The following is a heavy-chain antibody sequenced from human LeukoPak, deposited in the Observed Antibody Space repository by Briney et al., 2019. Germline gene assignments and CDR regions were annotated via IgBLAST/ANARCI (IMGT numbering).Heavy chain of an antibody. V-gene: IGHV3-21*01. J-gene: IGHJ4*02. CDR1: GFTFSSFT. CDR2: ISSSSSYI. CDR3: ARVYDSRSRWGFGY. D-gene: IGHD3-22*01. Sequence: GGSLRLSCAASGFTFSSFTMNWVRQAPGKGLEWVSSISSSSSYIYYADSVKGRFTISRDNAKNSLYLQMNSLRAEDTAVYYCARVYDSRSRWGFGYWGQGTLVTVSS.